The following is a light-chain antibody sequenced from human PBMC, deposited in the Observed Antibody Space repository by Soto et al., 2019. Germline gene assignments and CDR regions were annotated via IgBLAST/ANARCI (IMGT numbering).Light chain of an antibody. CDR1: QNVLSTSNNRNH. V-gene: IGKV4-1*01. J-gene: IGKJ1*01. CDR3: QEYYTTPPS. CDR2: WAS. Sequence: DIEMTQSPDSLAVSLGERATINCKSSQNVLSTSNNRNHLAWYQHKPGQPPQLLVSWASTRDSAVPDRLSGSGSGTDFTLTITSLQAEDGAVYYCQEYYTTPPSFSHGNKVEI.